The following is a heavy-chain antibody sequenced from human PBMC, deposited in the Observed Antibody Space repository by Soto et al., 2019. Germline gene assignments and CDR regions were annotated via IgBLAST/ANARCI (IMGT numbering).Heavy chain of an antibody. CDR3: AHAGDYDLLTFDH. J-gene: IGHJ4*02. CDR2: IYWDDDK. V-gene: IGHV2-5*02. CDR1: GFSLSSYGMG. Sequence: QITLKESGPTLVRPAQTLTLTCGFSGFSLSSYGMGVAWIRQPPGKALEWLALIYWDDDKRYSPSLKDRLAISKDTSSNQVVLTITNMVPGDTATYFCAHAGDYDLLTFDHWGSGTLVTVSS. D-gene: IGHD4-17*01.